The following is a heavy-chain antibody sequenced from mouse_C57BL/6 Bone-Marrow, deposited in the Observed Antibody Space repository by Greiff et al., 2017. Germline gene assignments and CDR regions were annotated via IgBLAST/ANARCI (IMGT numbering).Heavy chain of an antibody. D-gene: IGHD2-5*01. CDR1: GFNIKDYY. Sequence: EVKVVESGAELVKPGASVKLSCTASGFNIKDYYMHWVKQRTEQGLEWIGSIDPEDGETKYAPKFQGKATITADTSSNTAYLQLSSLTSEDTAVYYCARKPYSNYLDYFDYWGQGTTLTVSS. J-gene: IGHJ2*01. V-gene: IGHV14-2*01. CDR2: IDPEDGET. CDR3: ARKPYSNYLDYFDY.